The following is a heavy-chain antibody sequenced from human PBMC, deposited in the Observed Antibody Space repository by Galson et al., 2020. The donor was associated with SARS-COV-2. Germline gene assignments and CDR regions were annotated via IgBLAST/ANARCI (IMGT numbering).Heavy chain of an antibody. J-gene: IGHJ4*02. V-gene: IGHV3-33*01. Sequence: GGSLRLSCAASGFTFSSYGMHWVRQAPGKGLEWVAVIWYDGSNKYYADSVKGRFTISRDNSKNTLYLQMNTLRAEDTAIYYCARERGYLRGGPQGTFDYWGQGTLVTVSS. CDR3: ARERGYLRGGPQGTFDY. CDR1: GFTFSSYG. CDR2: IWYDGSNK. D-gene: IGHD1-1*01.